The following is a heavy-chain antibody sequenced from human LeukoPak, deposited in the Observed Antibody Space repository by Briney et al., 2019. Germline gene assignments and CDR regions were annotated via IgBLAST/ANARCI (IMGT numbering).Heavy chain of an antibody. CDR3: AKSWSGYYHYYMDV. D-gene: IGHD3-3*01. CDR1: RFTFSSYA. J-gene: IGHJ6*03. Sequence: GGSLRPSCAASRFTFSSYAMSWVRQAPGKGLEWVSGDNGSGGSTYYADSVKGRFTISRDISKNTLYLQMNSLRPEDTAVYYCAKSWSGYYHYYMDVWGKGTTVTVSS. CDR2: DNGSGGST. V-gene: IGHV3-23*01.